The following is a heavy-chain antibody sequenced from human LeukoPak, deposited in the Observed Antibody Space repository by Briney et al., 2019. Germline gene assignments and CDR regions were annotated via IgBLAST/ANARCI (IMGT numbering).Heavy chain of an antibody. Sequence: GGSLRLSCAASGFSFSSYGIHWVRQAPGKGLEWVAVISYDGSNKYYADSVKGRFTISRDNSKNTLYLQMNSLRAEDTAVYYYAKAPGGSYYPFDYWGQGTLVTVSA. CDR2: ISYDGSNK. J-gene: IGHJ4*02. CDR3: AKAPGGSYYPFDY. D-gene: IGHD1-26*01. V-gene: IGHV3-30*18. CDR1: GFSFSSYG.